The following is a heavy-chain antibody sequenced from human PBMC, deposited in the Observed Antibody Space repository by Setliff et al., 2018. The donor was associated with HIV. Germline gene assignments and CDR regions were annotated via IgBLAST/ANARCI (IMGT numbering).Heavy chain of an antibody. CDR2: IYYSGST. Sequence: SETLSLTCTRRVSGGSISSYYWSWIRQPPGKGLEWIGYIYYSGSTNYNPSLKSRVTISVDTSKIQFSLKLSSVTAADTAVYYCARASGPGTYWYFDLWGRGTLVTVSS. D-gene: IGHD1-26*01. CDR3: ARASGPGTYWYFDL. J-gene: IGHJ2*01. CDR1: GGSISSYY. V-gene: IGHV4-59*01.